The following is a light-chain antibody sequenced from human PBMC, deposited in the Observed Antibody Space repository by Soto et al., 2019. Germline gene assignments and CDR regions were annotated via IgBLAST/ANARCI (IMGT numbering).Light chain of an antibody. CDR3: QQYHSWPA. Sequence: EIVLTQSPATLSSFPGERATLSCRASQSVFSSLAWYQQRPGQAPRLLIYGSATRATGIPDRFSGSGSGTEFTLTISSLQSEDSAVYYCQQYHSWPAFGQGTKVDIK. V-gene: IGKV3-15*01. J-gene: IGKJ1*01. CDR1: QSVFSS. CDR2: GSA.